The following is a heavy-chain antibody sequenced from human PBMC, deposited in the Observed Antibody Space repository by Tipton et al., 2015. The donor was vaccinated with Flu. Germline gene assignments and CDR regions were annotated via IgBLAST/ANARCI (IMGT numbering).Heavy chain of an antibody. J-gene: IGHJ5*02. V-gene: IGHV4-4*07. CDR2: IYTSGST. D-gene: IGHD3-22*01. Sequence: LRLSCTVSGGSISSYYWSWIRQPAGKGLEWIGRIYTSGSTNYNPSLKSRVTMSVDTSKNQFSLKLSSVTAADTAVYYCARDFYDSSGYPRFDPWSQGTLVTVSS. CDR1: GGSISSYY. CDR3: ARDFYDSSGYPRFDP.